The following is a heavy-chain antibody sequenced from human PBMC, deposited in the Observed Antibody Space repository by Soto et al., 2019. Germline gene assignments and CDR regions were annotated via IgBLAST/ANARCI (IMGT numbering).Heavy chain of an antibody. CDR2: IYYSGST. Sequence: SETLSLTCTVSGGSISSSSYFWGWIRQPPGKGLEWTGSIYYSGSTYYNPSLKSRVTISVDTSKNQFSLKLSSVTAADTAVYYRARKQLEGYFDYWGQGTLVTVSS. J-gene: IGHJ4*02. CDR1: GGSISSSSYF. V-gene: IGHV4-39*01. CDR3: ARKQLEGYFDY. D-gene: IGHD6-6*01.